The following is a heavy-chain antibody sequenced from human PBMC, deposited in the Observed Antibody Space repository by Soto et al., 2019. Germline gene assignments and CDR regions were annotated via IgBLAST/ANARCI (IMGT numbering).Heavy chain of an antibody. CDR3: AKVLLFGVVTSGFDY. Sequence: PGGSLRLSCAASGFTFSRHAMSWVRQAPGKGLEWVSAISGSGGSTYYADSEKGRFTISRDNSKNTLFLQLNSLRAEDTAIYYCAKVLLFGVVTSGFDYWGQGTLVTVSS. D-gene: IGHD3-3*01. CDR2: ISGSGGST. V-gene: IGHV3-23*01. J-gene: IGHJ4*02. CDR1: GFTFSRHA.